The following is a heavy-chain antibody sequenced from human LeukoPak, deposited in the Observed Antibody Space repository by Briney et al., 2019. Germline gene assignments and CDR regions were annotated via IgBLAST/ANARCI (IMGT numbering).Heavy chain of an antibody. CDR2: IYPGDSDT. D-gene: IGHD2-15*01. V-gene: IGHV5-51*01. Sequence: GESLKISCKGSGYSFTSYWIGWVRQMPGKDLEWMGIIYPGDSDTRYSPSFQGQVTISADKSISTAYLQWSSLKASDTAMYYCARGGIDCSGGSCYLVWFDPWGQGTLVTVSS. CDR1: GYSFTSYW. J-gene: IGHJ5*02. CDR3: ARGGIDCSGGSCYLVWFDP.